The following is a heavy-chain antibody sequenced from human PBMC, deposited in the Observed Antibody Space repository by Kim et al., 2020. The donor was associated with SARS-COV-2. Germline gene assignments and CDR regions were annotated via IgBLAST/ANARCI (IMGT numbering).Heavy chain of an antibody. CDR2: IYPGDSDT. J-gene: IGHJ3*02. CDR1: GYSFTSYW. D-gene: IGHD3-22*01. V-gene: IGHV5-51*01. Sequence: GESLKISCKGSGYSFTSYWIGWVRQMPGKGLEWMGIIYPGDSDTRYSPSFQGQVTISADKSISTAYLQWSSLKASDTAMYYCARDDYYDSSGYYYRSVDAFDNWGQGNNVTGSS. CDR3: ARDDYYDSSGYYYRSVDAFDN.